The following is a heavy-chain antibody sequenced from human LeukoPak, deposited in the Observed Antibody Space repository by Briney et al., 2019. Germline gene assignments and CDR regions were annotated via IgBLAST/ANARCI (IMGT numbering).Heavy chain of an antibody. CDR1: GGSFSSYY. CDR3: ARGPRVSDGCSSSWYLNY. J-gene: IGHJ4*02. V-gene: IGHV4-34*01. D-gene: IGHD6-13*01. CDR2: INHRATT. Sequence: PSQTLSLTSDVYGGSFSSYYWSWIRQPPGKGLEWIGAINHRATTNYAPHLKSRGTISVAPSKNQFSLKLTSVTAADTAVYYCARGPRVSDGCSSSWYLNYWGQGTLVTVSS.